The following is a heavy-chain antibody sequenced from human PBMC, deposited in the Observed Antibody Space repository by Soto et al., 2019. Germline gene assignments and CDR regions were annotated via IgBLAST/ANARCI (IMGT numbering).Heavy chain of an antibody. CDR3: ARRDIVATISAFDI. D-gene: IGHD5-12*01. CDR1: GFTFSSYE. V-gene: IGHV3-48*03. CDR2: ISSSGSTI. J-gene: IGHJ3*02. Sequence: GSLRLSCAASGFTFSSYEMNWVRQAPGKGLEWVSYISSSGSTIYYADSVKGRFTISRDNAKNSLYLQMNSLRAEDTAVYYCARRDIVATISAFDIWGQGTMVTVSS.